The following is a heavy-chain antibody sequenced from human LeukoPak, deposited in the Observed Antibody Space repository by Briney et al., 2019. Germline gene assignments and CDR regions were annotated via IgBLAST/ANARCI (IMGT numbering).Heavy chain of an antibody. Sequence: GRPLRLSCAASGFTFSRYAMHWVRQAPGKGLDCVSYISSSSNTIYYADSVKGLFTISTDNAKNSLYLQMNSLRDEDTAVYYCARRHGSSWADFDYWGQGTLVTVSS. J-gene: IGHJ4*02. D-gene: IGHD6-6*01. V-gene: IGHV3-48*02. CDR3: ARRHGSSWADFDY. CDR2: ISSSSNTI. CDR1: GFTFSRYA.